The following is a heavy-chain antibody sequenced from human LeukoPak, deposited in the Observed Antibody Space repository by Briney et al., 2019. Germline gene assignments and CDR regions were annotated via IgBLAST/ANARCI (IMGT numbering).Heavy chain of an antibody. Sequence: PGGSLRLSCAASGFIFSNYDMHWLRQATGKGLEWVSAIGTAGDTYYPDSVKGRFTISRENAKNSLYLQMNSLRAGDTAVYYCARAIPSLLWFAELDAFGIWGQGTMVTVSS. CDR3: ARAIPSLLWFAELDAFGI. CDR1: GFIFSNYD. V-gene: IGHV3-13*01. D-gene: IGHD3-10*01. J-gene: IGHJ3*02. CDR2: IGTAGDT.